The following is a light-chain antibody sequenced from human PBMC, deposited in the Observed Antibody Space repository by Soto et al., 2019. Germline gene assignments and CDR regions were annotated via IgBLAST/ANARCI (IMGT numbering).Light chain of an antibody. CDR3: NSYTNSSTLV. J-gene: IGLJ2*01. CDR1: SSDVGGYNY. Sequence: QSVLTQPASVSGPPGQSITISCTGTSSDVGGYNYVSWYQQHPGKAPKLMIYDVSNRPSGVSNRFSGSKSGNTASLTISGLQAEDEADYYCNSYTNSSTLVFGGGTKVTVL. CDR2: DVS. V-gene: IGLV2-14*01.